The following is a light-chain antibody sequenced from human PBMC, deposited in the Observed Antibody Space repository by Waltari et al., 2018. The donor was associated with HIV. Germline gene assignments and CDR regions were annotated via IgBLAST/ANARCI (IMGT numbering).Light chain of an antibody. CDR1: SSDIGAYNR. CDR3: SSYTTSSTWV. CDR2: EVT. Sequence: QSALTQPPSVSGSLGQSVTISCTGTSSDIGAYNRVSWYQQSPGKAPNLRIYEVTHRPSGVPVRFSGSKSGNTASLTISGLQADDEADYYCSSYTTSSTWVFGGGTKLTVL. J-gene: IGLJ3*02. V-gene: IGLV2-18*02.